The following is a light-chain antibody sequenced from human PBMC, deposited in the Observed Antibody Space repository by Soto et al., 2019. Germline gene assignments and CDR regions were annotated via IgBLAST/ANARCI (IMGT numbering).Light chain of an antibody. CDR1: QSVSNNY. J-gene: IGKJ4*01. V-gene: IGKV3-20*01. CDR3: QQYGSSPLT. Sequence: EIVLTQSPATLSLSPGERATLSCRASQSVSNNYLAWYQQQPGQAPRLLIYGASNRATGIPDRFSGSGSGTDFTLTTSRLEPEDFAVYYCQQYGSSPLTFGGGTKVDIK. CDR2: GAS.